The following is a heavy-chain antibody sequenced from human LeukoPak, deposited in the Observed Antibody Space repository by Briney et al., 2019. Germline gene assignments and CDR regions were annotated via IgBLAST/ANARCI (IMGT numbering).Heavy chain of an antibody. V-gene: IGHV3-23*01. CDR1: GFTFSTYA. CDR2: IIDSGGAT. J-gene: IGHJ4*02. D-gene: IGHD6-13*01. Sequence: PGGSLRLSCATSGFTFSTYAMSWVRQAPRRGLEWVSSIIDSGGATYYADSVKGRFTISRDNSKNTLYLQMNSLRAEDTAVYYCATTMQQLVPYFDYWGQGTLVTVSS. CDR3: ATTMQQLVPYFDY.